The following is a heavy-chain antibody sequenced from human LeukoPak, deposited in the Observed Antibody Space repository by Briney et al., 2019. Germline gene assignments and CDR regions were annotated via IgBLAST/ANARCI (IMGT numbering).Heavy chain of an antibody. CDR1: GGSISSGDYY. CDR2: IYYSGST. Sequence: TSETLSLTCTVSGGSISSGDYYWSWIRQPPGKGLEWIGYIYYSGSTYYNPSLKSRVTISVDTSKNQFSLKLSSVTAADTAVYYCARTFYDYVWGSYRPLSRYFDYWGQGTLVTVSS. CDR3: ARTFYDYVWGSYRPLSRYFDY. V-gene: IGHV4-30-4*01. J-gene: IGHJ4*02. D-gene: IGHD3-16*02.